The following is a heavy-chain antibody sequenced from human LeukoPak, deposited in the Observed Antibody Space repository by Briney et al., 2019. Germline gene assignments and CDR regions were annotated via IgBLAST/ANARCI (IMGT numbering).Heavy chain of an antibody. CDR3: ARHDSSGSHPLDELDI. V-gene: IGHV4-39*05. CDR2: IYYGGNT. D-gene: IGHD3-22*01. Sequence: PSESPSPTLSVVGPSISSTSYYWGWLRQPPGKGLEWIGSIYYGGNTYYNPSLKSRVTISVDTSKEQFSLRLSSVTAADTSVYFCARHDSSGSHPLDELDIWGQGTMVIVSS. CDR1: GPSISSTSYY. J-gene: IGHJ3*02.